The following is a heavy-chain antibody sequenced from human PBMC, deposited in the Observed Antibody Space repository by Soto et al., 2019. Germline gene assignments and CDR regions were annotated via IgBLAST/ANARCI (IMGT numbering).Heavy chain of an antibody. J-gene: IGHJ3*02. CDR2: IHSDGSST. Sequence: EVQLVESGGGLVQPGESLRLSCVASGFTFSYYWMHWVRQGPGKGLVWVSRIHSDGSSTTYADSVKGRFTISRDNAKNALYLQMNVLIAEDTSVYYCARGDRGAFDIWGQGTVFTVSS. CDR3: ARGDRGAFDI. CDR1: GFTFSYYW. V-gene: IGHV3-74*01.